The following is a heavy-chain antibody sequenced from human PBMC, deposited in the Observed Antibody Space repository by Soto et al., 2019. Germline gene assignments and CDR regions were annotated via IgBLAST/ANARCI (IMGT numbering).Heavy chain of an antibody. Sequence: VASVKVSCKASGGTFSSYAISWVRQAPGQGLEWMGGIIPIFGTANYAQKFQGRVTITADESTSTAYMELSSLRSEDTAVYYCATSSSRAAAGTWYYGMDVWGQGTTVTVSS. J-gene: IGHJ6*02. CDR3: ATSSSRAAAGTWYYGMDV. CDR2: IIPIFGTA. CDR1: GGTFSSYA. V-gene: IGHV1-69*13. D-gene: IGHD6-13*01.